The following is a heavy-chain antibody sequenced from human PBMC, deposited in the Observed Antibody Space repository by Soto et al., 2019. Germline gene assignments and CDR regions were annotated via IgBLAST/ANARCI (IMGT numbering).Heavy chain of an antibody. Sequence: ESGGGLVQPGGSLSLSCAGSGFTFSSYAMTWVRQAPGKGLEWVSTISGGGISTYFAHSVKGRFTISRDNSRNTVYLQMNNLRGDDTALYYCAKGLYTSSYPGFDSWGQGTLVTVSS. D-gene: IGHD2-2*01. CDR2: ISGGGIST. J-gene: IGHJ4*02. V-gene: IGHV3-23*01. CDR1: GFTFSSYA. CDR3: AKGLYTSSYPGFDS.